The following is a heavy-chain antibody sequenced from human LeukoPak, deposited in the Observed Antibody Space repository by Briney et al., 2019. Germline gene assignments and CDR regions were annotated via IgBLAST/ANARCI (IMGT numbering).Heavy chain of an antibody. J-gene: IGHJ4*02. Sequence: GGSLRLSCAASGFTFNSYAMSWVRQAPGKGLEWVSAISGSGGSTYYADSVKDRFTISRDNSKNTLYLQMNSLRAEDTAVYYCAKDFPDYSSGWEEDYWGQGTLVTVSS. D-gene: IGHD6-19*01. CDR3: AKDFPDYSSGWEEDY. CDR1: GFTFNSYA. CDR2: ISGSGGST. V-gene: IGHV3-23*01.